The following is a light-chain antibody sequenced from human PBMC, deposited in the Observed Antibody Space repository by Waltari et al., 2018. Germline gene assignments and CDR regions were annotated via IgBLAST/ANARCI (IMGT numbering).Light chain of an antibody. Sequence: QSVLTQPPSASGTPGQRVTISRSGSSSNIGSNTVTWYQQLPGTAPNLLIYSNNQRPSGVPDRFSGSKSGTSASLAISGLQSEDEADYYCAAWDDSLNGWVFGGGTKLTVL. CDR3: AAWDDSLNGWV. CDR1: SSNIGSNT. V-gene: IGLV1-44*01. CDR2: SNN. J-gene: IGLJ3*02.